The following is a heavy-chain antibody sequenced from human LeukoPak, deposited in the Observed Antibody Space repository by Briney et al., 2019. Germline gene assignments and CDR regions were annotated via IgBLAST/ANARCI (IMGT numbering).Heavy chain of an antibody. Sequence: GGSLRLSCAASGFTFSISAMHWVRQAPGKGLEWVAVISFDGSNKYYADSVKGRFAVSRDNSKSTLFLQTSTLRAEDTAVYYCATLTGTTGSDDYWGQGTLVTVSS. CDR2: ISFDGSNK. D-gene: IGHD1-20*01. J-gene: IGHJ4*02. CDR1: GFTFSISA. V-gene: IGHV3-30*09. CDR3: ATLTGTTGSDDY.